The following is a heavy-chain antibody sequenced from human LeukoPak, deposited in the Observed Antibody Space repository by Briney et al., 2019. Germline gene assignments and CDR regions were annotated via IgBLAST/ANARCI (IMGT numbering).Heavy chain of an antibody. D-gene: IGHD2-8*01. CDR2: TYYRSKWYH. V-gene: IGHV6-1*01. Sequence: SQTLSLTCAISGDSVSSNSAAWNWIRQSPSRGLEWLGRTYYRSKWYHDYAVSVKSRITINPDTSKNQFSLQLNSVTPEDTAVYYCAAPKNPTLMYYYYMDVWGKGTTVTISS. J-gene: IGHJ6*03. CDR1: GDSVSSNSAA. CDR3: AAPKNPTLMYYYYMDV.